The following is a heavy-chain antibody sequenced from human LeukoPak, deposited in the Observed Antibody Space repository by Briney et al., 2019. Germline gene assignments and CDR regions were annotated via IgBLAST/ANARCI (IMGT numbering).Heavy chain of an antibody. Sequence: SETLSLACTVSRGSIRTYYWSWIRQPPGKGLEWIGYIYYSGSTNYNPSLKSRVTISVDTSKNQFSLKLSSVTAADMAVYYCARGYYQVDYYGLDVWGQGTTVIVSS. V-gene: IGHV4-59*13. CDR1: RGSIRTYY. CDR3: ARGYYQVDYYGLDV. D-gene: IGHD3-10*01. CDR2: IYYSGST. J-gene: IGHJ6*02.